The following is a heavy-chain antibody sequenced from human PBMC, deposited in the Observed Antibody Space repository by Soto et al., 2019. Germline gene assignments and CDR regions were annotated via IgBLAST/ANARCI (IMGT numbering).Heavy chain of an antibody. CDR1: GYTFTSYD. CDR2: MNPNSGNT. J-gene: IGHJ4*02. CDR3: AREQSLRGFHY. Sequence: ASVKVSCKASGYTFTSYDINWVRQATGQGLEWMGWMNPNSGNTAYAQNFQGRLTMTRNTSISTAYMELSSLRSEDTAVYYCAREQSLRGFHYWGQATLVTVP. V-gene: IGHV1-8*01.